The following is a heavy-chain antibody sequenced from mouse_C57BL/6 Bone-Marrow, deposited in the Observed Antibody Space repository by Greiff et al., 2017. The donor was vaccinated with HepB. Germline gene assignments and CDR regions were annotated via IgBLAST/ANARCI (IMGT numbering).Heavy chain of an antibody. J-gene: IGHJ2*01. CDR2: ISNGGGST. CDR1: GFTFSDYY. Sequence: EVKLMESGGGLVQPGGSLKLSCAASGFTFSDYYMYWVRQTPEKRLEWVAYISNGGGSTYYPDTVKGRFTISRDNAKNTLYLQMSRLKSEDTAMYYCAREPNVGVLDYWGQGTTLTVSS. CDR3: AREPNVGVLDY. V-gene: IGHV5-12*01.